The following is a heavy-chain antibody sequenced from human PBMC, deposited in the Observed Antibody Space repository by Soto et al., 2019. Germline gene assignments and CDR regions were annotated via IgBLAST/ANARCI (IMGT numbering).Heavy chain of an antibody. CDR2: IWYDGGNK. J-gene: IGHJ5*02. V-gene: IGHV3-33*01. Sequence: GGSLRLSCAASGFTFSSYGMHWVRQAPGKGLEWVAVIWYDGGNKYYADSVKGRFTISRDNSKNTLYLQMNSLRAEDTAVYYCARAPGTVEGTWFDPWGQGTLVTVSS. CDR1: GFTFSSYG. D-gene: IGHD6-13*01. CDR3: ARAPGTVEGTWFDP.